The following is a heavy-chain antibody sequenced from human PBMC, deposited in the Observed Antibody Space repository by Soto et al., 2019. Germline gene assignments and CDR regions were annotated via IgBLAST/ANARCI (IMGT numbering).Heavy chain of an antibody. CDR2: ISGTAGRT. CDR1: GFTFTKNA. J-gene: IGHJ3*02. Sequence: GGSLRLSCAVSGFTFTKNAMSWVRQAPGKWLEWLSGISGTAGRTYYADSVRGRFTISRDTSKNTVYLQMNSLRGEDTAIYYCAGRTVASSWTLDIWGQGTMVTVSS. V-gene: IGHV3-23*01. D-gene: IGHD6-19*01. CDR3: AGRTVASSWTLDI.